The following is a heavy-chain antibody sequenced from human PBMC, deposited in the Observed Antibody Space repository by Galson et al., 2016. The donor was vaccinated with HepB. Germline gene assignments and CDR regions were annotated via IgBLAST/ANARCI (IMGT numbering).Heavy chain of an antibody. CDR3: ARDCTGGTCKFAGYDAFDI. CDR2: IYHSGDT. V-gene: IGHV4-4*02. D-gene: IGHD2-8*02. J-gene: IGHJ3*02. Sequence: TLSLTCTVSGGSISSTTNWWSWVRQSPGQGLEWIGEIYHSGDTDYNPSLKSRATISVDTSRNQFSLSLSSVTAADTAVYYCARDCTGGTCKFAGYDAFDIWGQGTTVTVSS. CDR1: GGSISSTTNW.